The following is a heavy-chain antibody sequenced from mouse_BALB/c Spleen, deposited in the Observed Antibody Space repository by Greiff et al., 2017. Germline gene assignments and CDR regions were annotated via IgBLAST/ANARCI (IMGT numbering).Heavy chain of an antibody. J-gene: IGHJ3*01. Sequence: VQLKQSGAELVRSGASVKLSCTASGFNIKDYYMHWVKQRPEQGLEWIGWIDPENGDTEYAPKFQGKATMTADTSSNTAYLQLSSLTSEDTAVYYCNALYYGNYLFAYWGQGTLVTVSA. CDR2: IDPENGDT. V-gene: IGHV14-4*02. CDR1: GFNIKDYY. D-gene: IGHD2-1*01. CDR3: NALYYGNYLFAY.